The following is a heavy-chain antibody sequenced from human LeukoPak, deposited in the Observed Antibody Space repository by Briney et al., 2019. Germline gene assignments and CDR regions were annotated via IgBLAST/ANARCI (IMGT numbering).Heavy chain of an antibody. V-gene: IGHV4-34*01. CDR2: INHSGST. CDR1: GGSISSYY. J-gene: IGHJ4*02. CDR3: ARNLRYSKNPDY. Sequence: SETLSLTCTVSGGSISSYYWSWIRQPPGKGLEWIGEINHSGSTNYNPSLKSRVTISVDTSKNQFSLKLSSVTAADTAVYYCARNLRYSKNPDYWGQGTLVTVSS. D-gene: IGHD3-9*01.